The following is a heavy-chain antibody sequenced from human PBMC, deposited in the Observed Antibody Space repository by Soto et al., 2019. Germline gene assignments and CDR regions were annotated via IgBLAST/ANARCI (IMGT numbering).Heavy chain of an antibody. Sequence: EXSVKVSCKASGGTFSSYTISWVRQAPGQGLEWMGRIIPILGIANYAQKFQGRVTITADKSTSTAYMELSSLRSEDTAVYYCASRDFWSGPEGYWGQGTLVTVSS. D-gene: IGHD3-3*01. J-gene: IGHJ4*02. CDR2: IIPILGIA. CDR1: GGTFSSYT. CDR3: ASRDFWSGPEGY. V-gene: IGHV1-69*02.